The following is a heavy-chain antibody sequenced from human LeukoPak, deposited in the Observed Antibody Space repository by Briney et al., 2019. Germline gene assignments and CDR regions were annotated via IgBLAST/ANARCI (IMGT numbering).Heavy chain of an antibody. V-gene: IGHV4-61*09. J-gene: IGHJ6*03. CDR2: IYTTGWST. CDR3: ARATYCGNTRCHGYYYMDV. CDR1: GGSIGSGTYY. D-gene: IGHD2-2*01. Sequence: PSETLSLTCTVSGGSIGSGTYYWIWIRHPAGKGLEWIGHIYTTGWSTNYNPSLKSRVTISVDTSKNQFSLRLTSVTAADPAIYYCARATYCGNTRCHGYYYMDVWGKGTAVTVSS.